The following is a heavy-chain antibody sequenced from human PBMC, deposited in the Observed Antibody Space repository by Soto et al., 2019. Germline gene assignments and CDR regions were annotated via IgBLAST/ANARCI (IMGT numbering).Heavy chain of an antibody. J-gene: IGHJ5*02. CDR3: ARCNGARATNWCDP. D-gene: IGHD3-10*01. CDR1: GYTFTGYY. V-gene: IGHV1-2*02. Sequence: QVQLVQSGAEVKKPGASVKVSCKASGYTFTGYYMHWVRQAPGQGLEWMGWINPNSGGPNYAQKFQGRVTMTRDTSISTAYMELSRLRSDDTAVYYCARCNGARATNWCDPWGKGTLVTVSS. CDR2: INPNSGGP.